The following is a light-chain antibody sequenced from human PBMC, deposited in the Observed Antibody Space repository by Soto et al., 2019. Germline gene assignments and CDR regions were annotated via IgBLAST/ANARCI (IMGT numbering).Light chain of an antibody. CDR3: YSYTSSNNYV. CDR2: DVS. Sequence: QSVLTQPASVSGSPGPSITISCTGTSSDVGGYNYVSWYQHHPGKVPQLMIYDVSNRPSGVSNRFSGSKSGNTASLTISGLQDEDEDDYYCYSYTSSNNYVCGTGTKVKVL. V-gene: IGLV2-14*03. J-gene: IGLJ1*01. CDR1: SSDVGGYNY.